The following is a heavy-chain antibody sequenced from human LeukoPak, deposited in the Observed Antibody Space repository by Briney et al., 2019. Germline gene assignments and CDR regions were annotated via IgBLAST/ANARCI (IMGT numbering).Heavy chain of an antibody. D-gene: IGHD2-15*01. V-gene: IGHV3-23*01. Sequence: PGGSLRLSCAASGFTFSTYAMRWVRQAPGKGLEWVSAISGNGDSTYYVDSVKGRFTISRDNSKNTLYLQMNSLRAEDTAVYYCALYCSGGSCYSMGGAFDIWGQGTVVTVSS. J-gene: IGHJ3*02. CDR3: ALYCSGGSCYSMGGAFDI. CDR2: ISGNGDST. CDR1: GFTFSTYA.